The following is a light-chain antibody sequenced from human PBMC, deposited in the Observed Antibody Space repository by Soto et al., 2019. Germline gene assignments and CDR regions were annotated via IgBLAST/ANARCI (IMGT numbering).Light chain of an antibody. V-gene: IGKV3-20*01. Sequence: EILLTQSPGTLSLSPGETATLSCRASQSVTSTYLAWYQQRPGQSPRLIIYGGSIRATGFPDRFSGGGSGTDFTLTISRLEPEDSAVYYCHCQQFDSSRIYSFGQGTKLEI. J-gene: IGKJ2*03. CDR1: QSVTSTY. CDR2: GGS. CDR3: QQFDSSRIYS.